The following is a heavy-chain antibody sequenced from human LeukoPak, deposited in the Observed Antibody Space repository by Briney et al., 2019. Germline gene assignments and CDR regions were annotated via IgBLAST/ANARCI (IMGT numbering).Heavy chain of an antibody. D-gene: IGHD3-10*01. Sequence: APVKVSCKASGYTFTGYYMHWVRQAPGQGLEWMGRINPNSGGTNYAQKFQGRVTMTRDTSISTAYMELSRLRSDDTAVYYCARVNSGSSSHYWGQGTLVTVSS. CDR1: GYTFTGYY. J-gene: IGHJ4*02. V-gene: IGHV1-2*06. CDR2: INPNSGGT. CDR3: ARVNSGSSSHY.